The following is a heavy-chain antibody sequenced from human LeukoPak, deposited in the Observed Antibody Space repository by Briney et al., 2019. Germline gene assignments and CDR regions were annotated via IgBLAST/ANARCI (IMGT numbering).Heavy chain of an antibody. D-gene: IGHD3-22*01. CDR2: IYYSGST. J-gene: IGHJ2*01. CDR1: GGSISAYY. Sequence: SETLSLTCAVSGGSISAYYWSWVRQPPGEGVEWIGYIYYSGSTNYKTSLQSRVSISVDTSKNMFSPKMRSVTAADPAVYYCARVYYYDSSGYYPLHWNFDLWGRGTLVTVSS. CDR3: ARVYYYDSSGYYPLHWNFDL. V-gene: IGHV4-59*01.